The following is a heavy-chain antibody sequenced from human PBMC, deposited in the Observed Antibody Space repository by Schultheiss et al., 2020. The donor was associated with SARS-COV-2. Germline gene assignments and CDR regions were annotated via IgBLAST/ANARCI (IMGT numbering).Heavy chain of an antibody. CDR3: ARDLGV. CDR1: GGSISNYY. D-gene: IGHD3-16*01. J-gene: IGHJ4*02. V-gene: IGHV4-59*12. CDR2: IFYSGST. Sequence: SETLSLTCTVSGGSISNYYWTWIRQPPGKGLEWIGDIFYSGSTHYNPSLNSRVTISVDTSKNQFSLKLSSVTAADTAVYYCARDLGVWGQGTLVTVSS.